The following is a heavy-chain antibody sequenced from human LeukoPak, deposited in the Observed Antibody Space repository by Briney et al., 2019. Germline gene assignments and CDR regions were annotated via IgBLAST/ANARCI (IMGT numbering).Heavy chain of an antibody. D-gene: IGHD1-26*01. CDR2: IWYDGSNK. CDR3: ARSDHYSGSYYVDY. V-gene: IGHV3-33*01. Sequence: GGSLRLSCAASGFTFSSYGMHWVRQAPGKGLEWVAVIWYDGSNKYYADSVKGRFTISRDNSKSTLYLQMNSLRAEDTAVYYCARSDHYSGSYYVDYWGQGTLVTVSS. CDR1: GFTFSSYG. J-gene: IGHJ4*02.